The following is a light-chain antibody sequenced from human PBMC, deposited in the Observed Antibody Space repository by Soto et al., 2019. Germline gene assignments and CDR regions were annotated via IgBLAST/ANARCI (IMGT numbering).Light chain of an antibody. Sequence: EIVLTQSPDTLSLSPGERATLSCRASQSVRSNYLAWYQQKPGQAPRFLIYDASSRATGIPDRFSGSGSGTDFTLTISRLEPEDFAVYYWQQYSSAPLTFGGGTKVEIK. V-gene: IGKV3-20*01. CDR3: QQYSSAPLT. CDR2: DAS. CDR1: QSVRSNY. J-gene: IGKJ4*01.